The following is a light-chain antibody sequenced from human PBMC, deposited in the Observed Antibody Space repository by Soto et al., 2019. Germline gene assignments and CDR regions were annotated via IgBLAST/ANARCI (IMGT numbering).Light chain of an antibody. V-gene: IGKV3-20*01. Sequence: EIVLTQSPGTLSLSPGERATLSCRASKSVRTNYLAWYQQRPGQAPKLLIYGASNRASGIPERFSGSGSGTYFTTTIRRLAPEYLAVYYCQQYGTSPTFGQGTKVEIK. J-gene: IGKJ1*01. CDR3: QQYGTSPT. CDR1: KSVRTNY. CDR2: GAS.